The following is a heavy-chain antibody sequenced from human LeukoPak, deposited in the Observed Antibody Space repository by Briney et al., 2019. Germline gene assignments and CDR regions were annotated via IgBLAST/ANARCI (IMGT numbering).Heavy chain of an antibody. Sequence: SQTLSLTCTVSGGSISSGGYYWSWIHQHPGKGLEWIGYIYYSGSTYYNPSLKSRVTISVDTSKNQFSLKLSSVTAADTAVYCCARVAYSSSSAWFDPWGQGTLVTVSS. CDR2: IYYSGST. J-gene: IGHJ5*02. V-gene: IGHV4-31*03. D-gene: IGHD6-6*01. CDR3: ARVAYSSSSAWFDP. CDR1: GGSISSGGYY.